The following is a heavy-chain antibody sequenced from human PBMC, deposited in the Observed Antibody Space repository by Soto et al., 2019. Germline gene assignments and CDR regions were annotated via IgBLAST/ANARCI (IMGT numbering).Heavy chain of an antibody. J-gene: IGHJ5*02. CDR3: ARDGVGATTPPFA. V-gene: IGHV1-69*13. CDR2: IIPIFGTA. Sequence: ASVKVSCKASGGTFSSYAISWVRQAPGQGLEWMGGIIPIFGTANYAQKFQGRVTITADESTSTAYMELSSLRSEDTAVYYCARDGVGATTPPFAWGQGTLVTVSS. D-gene: IGHD1-26*01. CDR1: GGTFSSYA.